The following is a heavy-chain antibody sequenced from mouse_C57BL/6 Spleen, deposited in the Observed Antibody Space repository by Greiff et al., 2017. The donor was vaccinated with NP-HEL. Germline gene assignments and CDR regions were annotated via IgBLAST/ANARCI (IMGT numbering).Heavy chain of an antibody. J-gene: IGHJ4*01. V-gene: IGHV3-6*01. CDR1: GYSITSGYY. CDR3: ARELRGYAMDY. Sequence: EVKLVESGPGLVKPSQSLSLTCSVTGYSITSGYYWNWIRQFPGNKLEWMGYISYDGSNNYNPSLKNRISITRDTSKNQFFLKLNSVTTEDTATYYCARELRGYAMDYWGQGTSVTVSS. CDR2: ISYDGSN.